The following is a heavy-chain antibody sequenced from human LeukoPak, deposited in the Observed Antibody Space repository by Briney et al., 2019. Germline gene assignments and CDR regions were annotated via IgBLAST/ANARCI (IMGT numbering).Heavy chain of an antibody. J-gene: IGHJ5*02. D-gene: IGHD6-13*01. V-gene: IGHV4-39*01. CDR1: GGSISSSSYY. CDR2: IYYSGST. Sequence: SETLSLTCTVPGGSISSSSYYWGWIRQPPGKGLEWIGSIYYSGSTYYNPSLKSRVTISVDTSKNQFSLKLSSVTAADTAVYYCARPSYSSSWYDNWFDPWGQGTLVTVSS. CDR3: ARPSYSSSWYDNWFDP.